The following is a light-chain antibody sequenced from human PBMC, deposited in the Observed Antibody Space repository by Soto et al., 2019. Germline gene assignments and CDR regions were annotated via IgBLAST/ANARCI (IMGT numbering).Light chain of an antibody. CDR2: KAS. V-gene: IGKV1-5*03. CDR3: QQYSTSPYP. J-gene: IGKJ2*01. Sequence: DIQMTQSPSTLSASVGDRVTITCRASQSISSWLAWYQQKPGKAPKLLIYKASSLESGVPSRFSGSGSGTKFPLPVSSLQPEDFAIYNCQQYSTSPYPLGQGTKRRSN. CDR1: QSISSW.